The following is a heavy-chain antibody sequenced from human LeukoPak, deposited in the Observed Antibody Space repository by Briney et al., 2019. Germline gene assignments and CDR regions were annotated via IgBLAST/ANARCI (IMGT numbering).Heavy chain of an antibody. CDR1: GFTFSSYA. Sequence: GGSLRLSCAASGFTFSSYAMHWVRQAPGKGLEWVAVISYDGSNKYYADSVKGRFTISRDNAWNSLYLQMNSLRDEDTALYYCAREVDLDYNFYYMDVWGKGTTVTVSS. V-gene: IGHV3-30*04. CDR3: AREVDLDYNFYYMDV. J-gene: IGHJ6*03. CDR2: ISYDGSNK. D-gene: IGHD3-3*01.